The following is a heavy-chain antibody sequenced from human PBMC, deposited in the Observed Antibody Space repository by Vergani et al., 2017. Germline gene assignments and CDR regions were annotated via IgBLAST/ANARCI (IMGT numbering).Heavy chain of an antibody. D-gene: IGHD1-14*01. CDR1: GFTFNKYG. CDR2: TWYDGNNK. Sequence: QVQLVESGGGVVQPGGSLRLSCAASGFTFNKYGMHWVRQAPGKGLEWVAVTWYDGNNKQYADSVKGRFTISRDNSKSTVYLQMNSLRDEDTGVYYCARDLRLLYNRFDPWGQGTLVTVSS. J-gene: IGHJ5*02. CDR3: ARDLRLLYNRFDP. V-gene: IGHV3-33*01.